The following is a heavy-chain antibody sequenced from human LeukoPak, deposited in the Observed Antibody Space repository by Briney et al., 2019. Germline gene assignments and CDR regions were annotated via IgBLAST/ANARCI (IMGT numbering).Heavy chain of an antibody. D-gene: IGHD5-18*01. CDR2: ISSSSSTI. J-gene: IGHJ4*02. CDR1: GFTFSSYS. Sequence: GGSLRLSCAASGFTFSSYSMNWVRQAPGKGLEWVSYISSSSSTIYYADSVKGRFTISRDNAKNSLYLQMNSLRAEDTAVYYCASLPRGYNRKFDYWGQGTLVTVSS. CDR3: ASLPRGYNRKFDY. V-gene: IGHV3-48*01.